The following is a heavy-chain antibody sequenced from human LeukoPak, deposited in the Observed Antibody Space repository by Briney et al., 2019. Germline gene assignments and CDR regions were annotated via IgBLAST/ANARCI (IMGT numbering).Heavy chain of an antibody. CDR2: VYPGDSDT. Sequence: GESLKISCKGSGYSFTGYWIGWVRQMPGKGLEWMGIVYPGDSDTTYSPSFQGQVTISADKSISTAYLQWSGLTASDTAMYYCARLADGDFHHWGQGTLVTVSS. V-gene: IGHV5-51*01. CDR3: ARLADGDFHH. D-gene: IGHD4-17*01. J-gene: IGHJ1*01. CDR1: GYSFTGYW.